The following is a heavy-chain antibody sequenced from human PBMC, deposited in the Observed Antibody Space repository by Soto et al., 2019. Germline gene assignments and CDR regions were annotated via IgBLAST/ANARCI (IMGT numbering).Heavy chain of an antibody. CDR2: ISYDGSNK. V-gene: IGHV3-30*03. CDR3: ARGIAAAYYYGMDV. J-gene: IGHJ6*02. CDR1: VYTFCRYG. D-gene: IGHD6-13*01. Sequence: PGGSPRLSCAATVYTFCRYGMHRVRQAPGKGLEWVAVISYDGSNKYYADSVKGRFTISRDNSKNTLYLQMNSLRAEDTAVYYCARGIAAAYYYGMDVWGQGTTVTVSS.